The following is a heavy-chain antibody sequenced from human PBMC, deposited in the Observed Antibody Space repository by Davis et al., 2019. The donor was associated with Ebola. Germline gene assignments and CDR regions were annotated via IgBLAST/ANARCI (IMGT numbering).Heavy chain of an antibody. D-gene: IGHD2-8*01. V-gene: IGHV1-18*04. Sequence: ASVNVSCKTAGYTFTSYGLSWLRQAPGHGLEWMGWINPYNGHTNYGQKLQGRVTITTDTSTRTAYMELRSLRSEDTAVFYCARGIANGMLKAFDVWGQGTLVTVSS. CDR3: ARGIANGMLKAFDV. CDR1: GYTFTSYG. CDR2: INPYNGHT. J-gene: IGHJ5*02.